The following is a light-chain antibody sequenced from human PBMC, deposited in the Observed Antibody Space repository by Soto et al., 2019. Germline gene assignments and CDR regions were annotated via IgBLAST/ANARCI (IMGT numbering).Light chain of an antibody. CDR1: QSVSSSY. J-gene: IGKJ1*01. V-gene: IGKV3-20*01. Sequence: EIVLTQSPGTLSLFPGERATLSCRASQSVSSSYLAWYQQKPGQAPRLLIYGASSRATGIPDRFSGSGSGTDFTLTISRLEPEDFAGYYYQQYRSSPTFGQGTKVEIK. CDR3: QQYRSSPT. CDR2: GAS.